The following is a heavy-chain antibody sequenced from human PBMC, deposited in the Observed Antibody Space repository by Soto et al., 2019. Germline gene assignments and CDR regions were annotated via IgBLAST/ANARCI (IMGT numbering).Heavy chain of an antibody. J-gene: IGHJ6*02. Sequence: GGSLRLSCAASGFTFSDYYMSWIRQAPGKGLEWVSYISSSGSTIYYADSVKGRFTISRDNAKNSLYLQMNSLRAEDTAVYYFAREESSSSTRYYYYGMDVWGQGTTVTVSS. D-gene: IGHD6-13*01. CDR3: AREESSSSTRYYYYGMDV. CDR2: ISSSGSTI. V-gene: IGHV3-11*01. CDR1: GFTFSDYY.